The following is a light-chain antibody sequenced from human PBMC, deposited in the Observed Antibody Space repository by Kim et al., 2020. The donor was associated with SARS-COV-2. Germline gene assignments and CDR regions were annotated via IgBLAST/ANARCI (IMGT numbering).Light chain of an antibody. CDR1: QSINSW. Sequence: DIQMTQSPSTLSASVGDRVTVTCRASQSINSWLAWYQQKPGKAPKLLIYDASTLEGGVPSRFSGSGSGTEFTLTISSLQADDFATYYCQQYNSYCTFGQGTKVDIK. CDR3: QQYNSYCT. CDR2: DAS. V-gene: IGKV1-5*01. J-gene: IGKJ1*01.